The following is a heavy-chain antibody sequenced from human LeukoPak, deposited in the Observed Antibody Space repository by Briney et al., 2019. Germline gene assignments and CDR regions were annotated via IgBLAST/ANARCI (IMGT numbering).Heavy chain of an antibody. CDR1: GGSISSSSYY. D-gene: IGHD3-9*01. CDR3: ARHGNDILAPDGFDI. J-gene: IGHJ3*02. V-gene: IGHV4-39*01. Sequence: SETLSLTCTVSGGSISSSSYYWGWIRQPPGKGLEWIGSMYYSGSTYYNQSLKSRVTISVDTSKNQFSLKLSCVTAADTAVYYCARHGNDILAPDGFDIWGQGTMVTVSS. CDR2: MYYSGST.